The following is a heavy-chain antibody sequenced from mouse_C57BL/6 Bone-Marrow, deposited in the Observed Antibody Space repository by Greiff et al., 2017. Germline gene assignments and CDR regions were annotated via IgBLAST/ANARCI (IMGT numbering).Heavy chain of an antibody. V-gene: IGHV1-50*01. J-gene: IGHJ3*01. CDR3: AREGASYYSNLAY. CDR1: GYTFTSYW. Sequence: QVQLQQPGAELVKPGASVKLSCKASGYTFTSYWMQWVKQRPGQGLEWIGEIDPSDSYTNYKQKFKGKVTLTVDTSSSTAYMQLSSLTSEDSAVYYCAREGASYYSNLAYWGQGTLVTVSA. D-gene: IGHD2-5*01. CDR2: IDPSDSYT.